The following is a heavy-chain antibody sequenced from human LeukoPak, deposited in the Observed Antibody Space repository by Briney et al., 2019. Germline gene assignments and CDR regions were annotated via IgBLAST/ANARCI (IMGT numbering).Heavy chain of an antibody. CDR1: GFTFSSYA. V-gene: IGHV3-64*01. D-gene: IGHD3-16*01. CDR2: ISSNGGST. J-gene: IGHJ4*02. Sequence: GGSLRLSCAASGFTFSSYAMHWVRQAPGKGLEYVSAISSNGGSTYYANSVKGRFTISRDNSKNTLYLQMGSLRAEDMAVYYCARAGTYYDYVWGSYNHPIDYWGQGTLVTVSS. CDR3: ARAGTYYDYVWGSYNHPIDY.